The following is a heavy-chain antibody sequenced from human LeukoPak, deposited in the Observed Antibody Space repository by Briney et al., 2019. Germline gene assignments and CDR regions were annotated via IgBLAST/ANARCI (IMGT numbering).Heavy chain of an antibody. Sequence: GGSLRLSCAVSGFTFGNYGMHWVRQAPGKGLEWVALISYDGSSEYYAGSVKGRFTISRDNSKNTLYLQMNSLRAEDTAVYYCAKDLRGYTYDAFDYWGQGTLVTVSS. CDR1: GFTFGNYG. CDR3: AKDLRGYTYDAFDY. D-gene: IGHD5-18*01. CDR2: ISYDGSSE. V-gene: IGHV3-30*18. J-gene: IGHJ4*02.